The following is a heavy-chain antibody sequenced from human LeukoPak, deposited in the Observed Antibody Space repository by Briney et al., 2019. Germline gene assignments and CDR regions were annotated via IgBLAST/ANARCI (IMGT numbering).Heavy chain of an antibody. J-gene: IGHJ4*02. CDR3: AMFRDDFWSGYSRSQVAFIDY. CDR2: IYYSGST. CDR1: GGSISSYY. D-gene: IGHD3-3*01. Sequence: PSETLSLTCTVSGGSISSYYWSWIRQPPGKGLEWIGSIYYSGSTYYNPSLKSRVTISVDTSKNQFSLKLSSVTAADTAVYYCAMFRDDFWSGYSRSQVAFIDYWGQGTLVTVSS. V-gene: IGHV4-59*04.